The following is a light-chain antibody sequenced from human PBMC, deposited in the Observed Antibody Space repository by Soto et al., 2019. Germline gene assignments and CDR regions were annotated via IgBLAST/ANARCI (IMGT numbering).Light chain of an antibody. J-gene: IGKJ1*01. Sequence: ETVLTQSPGALSLSQGERATLSCRASQSVSASQLAWYQQKPGQAPRLLIYGISTRATGIPDRFSGSGSGTDFTLTISRLEPEDFAMYYCQQFGNSLWTFGQGTKVDIK. V-gene: IGKV3-20*01. CDR3: QQFGNSLWT. CDR1: QSVSASQ. CDR2: GIS.